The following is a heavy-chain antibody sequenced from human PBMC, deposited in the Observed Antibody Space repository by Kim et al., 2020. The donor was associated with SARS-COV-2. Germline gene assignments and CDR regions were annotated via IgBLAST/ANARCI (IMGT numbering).Heavy chain of an antibody. V-gene: IGHV4-4*09. D-gene: IGHD3-3*01. Sequence: NYYPSLKSRVTISVDTSKYQFSLKLSSVTAADTAVYYCASGVGLRYYFDYWGQGTLVTVSS. CDR3: ASGVGLRYYFDY. J-gene: IGHJ4*02.